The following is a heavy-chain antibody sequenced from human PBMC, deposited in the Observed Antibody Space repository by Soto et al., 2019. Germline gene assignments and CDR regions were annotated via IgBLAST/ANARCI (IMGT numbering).Heavy chain of an antibody. CDR3: ARGSEESYPGSRIFDL. V-gene: IGHV3-23*01. J-gene: IGHJ4*02. CDR2: ITDTGGDT. D-gene: IGHD3-10*01. CDR1: GIIFGSRA. Sequence: EVQLLDSGGDLVQPGESLRLSCVASGIIFGSRAMSWVRQVPGEGLEWVSSITDTGGDTKYADSVKGRFTISRDNSKNTLYLLMSRLRDEDSARYFCARGSEESYPGSRIFDLWGRGTLVTVSS.